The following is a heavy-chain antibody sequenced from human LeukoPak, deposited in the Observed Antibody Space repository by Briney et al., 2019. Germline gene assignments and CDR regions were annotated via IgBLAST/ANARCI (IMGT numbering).Heavy chain of an antibody. D-gene: IGHD3-10*01. CDR3: ARDSYGSGAFDI. CDR2: IYSSGST. CDR1: GGSISSVSYS. Sequence: PSQTLSLTCAVSGGSISSVSYSWSWIRQPPGKGLEWIGYIYSSGSTYYNPSLKSRVTISVDTSKNQFSLKLYSVTAADTAVYYCARDSYGSGAFDIWGQGTMVTVSS. V-gene: IGHV4-30-4*07. J-gene: IGHJ3*02.